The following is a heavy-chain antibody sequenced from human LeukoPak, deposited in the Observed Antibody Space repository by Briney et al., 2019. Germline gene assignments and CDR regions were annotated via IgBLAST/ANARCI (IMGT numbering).Heavy chain of an antibody. CDR2: IYPADSDT. V-gene: IGHV5-51*01. CDR1: GFSFTSYW. CDR3: ARHDERWLQIDY. J-gene: IGHJ4*02. D-gene: IGHD5-24*01. Sequence: PGESLKISCKGSGFSFTSYWIGWVRQMPGKGLEYMGIIYPADSDTRYSPSFQGQVTISADKSTSTAYLQWSSLKASDTAMYYCARHDERWLQIDYWGQGTLVTVSS.